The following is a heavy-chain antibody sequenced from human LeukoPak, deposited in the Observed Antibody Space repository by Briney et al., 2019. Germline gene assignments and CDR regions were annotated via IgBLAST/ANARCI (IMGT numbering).Heavy chain of an antibody. CDR2: INHSGST. CDR1: GGSFSGYY. Sequence: PSETLSLTCAVYGGSFSGYYWSWIRQPPGKGLEWIGEINHSGSTNYNPSLKSRVTISVDTSKNQFSLKLSSVTAADTAVYYCARYTVSSYHYGMDVWGQGTTVTVSS. D-gene: IGHD4-17*01. J-gene: IGHJ6*02. CDR3: ARYTVSSYHYGMDV. V-gene: IGHV4-34*01.